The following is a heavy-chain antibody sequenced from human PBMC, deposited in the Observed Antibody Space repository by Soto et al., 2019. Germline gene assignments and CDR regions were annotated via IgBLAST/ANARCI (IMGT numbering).Heavy chain of an antibody. Sequence: QVQLVQSGAEVKKPGSSVKVSCKASGGTFSSYAISWVRQAPGQGLEWMGGLIPIFGTANYAQKFQGRVKITADESTSTAYMEVGRLRSEDTAVYYCAGGKMGTITVGGVGDYWGQGTLVTVSS. V-gene: IGHV1-69*12. CDR3: AGGKMGTITVGGVGDY. CDR1: GGTFSSYA. D-gene: IGHD3-16*01. J-gene: IGHJ4*02. CDR2: LIPIFGTA.